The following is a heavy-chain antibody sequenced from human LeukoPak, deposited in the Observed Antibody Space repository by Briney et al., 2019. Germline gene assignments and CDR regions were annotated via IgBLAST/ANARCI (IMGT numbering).Heavy chain of an antibody. D-gene: IGHD3-10*01. CDR1: GASISSGGYY. Sequence: SETLSLTCTVSGASISSGGYYWSWIRQHPGKGLEWIGFIYSSGFTYYNPSLKSRVAISVDTSEDQLSLKLSSVTAADTAVYYCARGNYYYGDYWGQGTLVTVSS. V-gene: IGHV4-31*03. J-gene: IGHJ4*02. CDR2: IYSSGFT. CDR3: ARGNYYYGDY.